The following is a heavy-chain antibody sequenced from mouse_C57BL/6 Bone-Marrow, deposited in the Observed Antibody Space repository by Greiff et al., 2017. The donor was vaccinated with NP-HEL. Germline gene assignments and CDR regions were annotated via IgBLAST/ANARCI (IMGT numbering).Heavy chain of an antibody. J-gene: IGHJ3*01. CDR1: GFTFSDYY. CDR3: ASPIYYDYDVDVFFAY. Sequence: EVMLVESGGGLVQPGGSLKLSCAASGFTFSDYYMYWVRQTPDKRLEWVATISSGGSYTYYPDSVKGRFTISRDNAKNTLYLQMSSLKSEDTAMYYCASPIYYDYDVDVFFAYWGQGTLVTVS. D-gene: IGHD2-4*01. V-gene: IGHV5-6*03. CDR2: ISSGGSYT.